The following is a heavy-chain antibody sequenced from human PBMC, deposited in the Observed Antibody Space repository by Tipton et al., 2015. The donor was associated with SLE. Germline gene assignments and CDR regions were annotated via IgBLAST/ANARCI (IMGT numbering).Heavy chain of an antibody. V-gene: IGHV4-61*01. CDR1: GGSISSSSYH. D-gene: IGHD7-27*01. Sequence: LRLSCTVSGGSISSSSYHWSWIRQPPGKGLEWIGYIYYSGNINHNPSLEGRVTISLDTSKNQFSLKLNSVTAADTAVYYCARGGRWGSVANFDNWGQGTLVTVSS. J-gene: IGHJ4*02. CDR3: ARGGRWGSVANFDN. CDR2: IYYSGNI.